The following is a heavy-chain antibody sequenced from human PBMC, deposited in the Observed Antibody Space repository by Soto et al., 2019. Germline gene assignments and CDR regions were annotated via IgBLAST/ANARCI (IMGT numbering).Heavy chain of an antibody. D-gene: IGHD6-19*01. Sequence: QVQLVQSGAEVKKPGASVKVSCKASGYTFTSYAMHWVRQAPGQRLEWMGWINAGNGNTKYSQKFQGRVTITRDTSASTAYMELRSLRSEDTAVYYCARHSSGWLGYWGQGTLVTVSS. CDR1: GYTFTSYA. CDR3: ARHSSGWLGY. J-gene: IGHJ4*02. V-gene: IGHV1-3*01. CDR2: INAGNGNT.